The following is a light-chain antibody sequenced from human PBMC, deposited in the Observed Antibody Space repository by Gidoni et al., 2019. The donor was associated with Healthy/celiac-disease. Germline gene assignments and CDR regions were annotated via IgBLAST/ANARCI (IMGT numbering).Light chain of an antibody. J-gene: IGKJ1*01. CDR2: GAS. CDR3: QQYGSSPGR. CDR1: QSVSSSY. Sequence: EIVWTPSPGTLSLSPGERATLSCRASQSVSSSYLAWYQQKPGQAPRLLIYGASSRAPGLPDRFSGSGSGTDFTLTISRLEPEDFAVYYFQQYGSSPGRFGQGTKVEIK. V-gene: IGKV3-20*01.